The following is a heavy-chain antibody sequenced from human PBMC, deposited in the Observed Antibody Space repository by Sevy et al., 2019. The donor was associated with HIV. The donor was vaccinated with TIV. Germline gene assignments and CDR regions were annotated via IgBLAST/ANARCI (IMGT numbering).Heavy chain of an antibody. V-gene: IGHV3-23*01. CDR2: IYGSGGVT. Sequence: GGSLRLSCAASGFTVSSNYMSWVRQAPGKGLEWISTIYGSGGVTYYADSVKGRFTISRDKSKNTLYLQMNSLRTEDTALYYCAGGRYDSSGSFDALDIWGQGTMVTVSS. D-gene: IGHD3-22*01. CDR1: GFTVSSNY. J-gene: IGHJ3*02. CDR3: AGGRYDSSGSFDALDI.